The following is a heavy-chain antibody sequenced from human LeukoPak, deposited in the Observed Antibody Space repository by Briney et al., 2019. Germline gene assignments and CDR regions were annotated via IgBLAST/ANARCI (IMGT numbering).Heavy chain of an antibody. Sequence: GGSLRLSCAASGFVFNNYGMHWVRQAPGKGLEWVAVIWTGGSKKSYADSVKGRFTFTRDNSKNMLYLQMDSLRADDTAVYYCARRSSGTSGLDYWGQGILVTVSS. CDR2: IWTGGSKK. CDR3: ARRSSGTSGLDY. CDR1: GFVFNNYG. J-gene: IGHJ4*02. D-gene: IGHD1-26*01. V-gene: IGHV3-33*01.